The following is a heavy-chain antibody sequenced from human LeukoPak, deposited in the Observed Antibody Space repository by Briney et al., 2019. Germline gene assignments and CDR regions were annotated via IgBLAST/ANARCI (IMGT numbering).Heavy chain of an antibody. D-gene: IGHD6-13*01. CDR2: IYYSGTT. CDR1: GDPLSTTSYY. Sequence: SETLSLTCTVSGDPLSTTSYYWAWIRQPPGKGREWIGSIYYSGTTYYNPSLKSRVTISVYTSKNSFSLRLSSVTAADTDVYYCARRGSGSWYGYFDYWGQGSLVTVSS. CDR3: ARRGSGSWYGYFDY. J-gene: IGHJ4*02. V-gene: IGHV4-39*01.